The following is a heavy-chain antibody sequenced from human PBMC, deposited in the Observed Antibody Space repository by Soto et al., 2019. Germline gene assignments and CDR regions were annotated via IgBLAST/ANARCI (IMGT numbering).Heavy chain of an antibody. CDR3: ARREVVPAAAFDY. D-gene: IGHD2-2*01. CDR2: IYYSGST. J-gene: IGHJ4*02. CDR1: GGSISSGGYY. Sequence: QVQLQESGPGLVKPSQTLSLTCTVSGGSISSGGYYWSWIRQHPGKGLEWIGYIYYSGSTYYKPSLKSRVTISVDTSKNQFSLKLSSVTAADTAVYYCARREVVPAAAFDYWGPGTLVTVSS. V-gene: IGHV4-31*03.